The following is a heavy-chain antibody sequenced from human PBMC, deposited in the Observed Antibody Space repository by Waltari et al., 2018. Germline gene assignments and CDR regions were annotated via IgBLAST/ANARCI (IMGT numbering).Heavy chain of an antibody. V-gene: IGHV1-3*01. CDR1: GYTFTSYA. D-gene: IGHD3-10*01. Sequence: QVQLVQSGAEVKKPGASVKVSCKASGYTFTSYAMHWVPQAPGQRLEWMGWINAGNGNTKYSQKFQGRVTITRDTSASTAYRELSSLRSEDTAVYYCAGARGAGAWLDPWGQGTLVTVSS. CDR2: INAGNGNT. CDR3: AGARGAGAWLDP. J-gene: IGHJ5*02.